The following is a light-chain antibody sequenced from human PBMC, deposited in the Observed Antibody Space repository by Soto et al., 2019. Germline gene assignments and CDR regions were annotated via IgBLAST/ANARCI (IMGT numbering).Light chain of an antibody. V-gene: IGLV2-14*01. J-gene: IGLJ7*01. CDR1: SSDVGGYNY. Sequence: QSALTQPVSVSGSPGQSITISCTGTSSDVGGYNYVSWYQQHPGKAPKLMIYEVTKRPSGVSNRFSGSKSGNTASLAISGLQSEDEADYYCATWDDDLSAAVFGGGTQLTVL. CDR3: ATWDDDLSAAV. CDR2: EVT.